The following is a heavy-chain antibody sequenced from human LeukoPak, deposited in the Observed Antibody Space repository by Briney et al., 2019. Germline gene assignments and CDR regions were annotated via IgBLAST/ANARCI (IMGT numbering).Heavy chain of an antibody. CDR3: AKDGGLWVSAHWGDS. J-gene: IGHJ4*02. V-gene: IGHV3-23*01. D-gene: IGHD7-27*01. CDR2: ITTSDGNT. Sequence: GGSLRLSCAASGFTFSSYTMSWVRQAPGKGREWVSTITTSDGNTYYADSVKGWFTVSRDNSKNTLFLQMNSLRAEDTAVYYCAKDGGLWVSAHWGDSWGRGTLVTVSS. CDR1: GFTFSSYT.